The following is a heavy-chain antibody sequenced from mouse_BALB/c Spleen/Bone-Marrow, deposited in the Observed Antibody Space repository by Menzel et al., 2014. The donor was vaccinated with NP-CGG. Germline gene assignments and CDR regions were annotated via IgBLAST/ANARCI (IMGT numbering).Heavy chain of an antibody. V-gene: IGHV1-69*02. CDR3: TRSEYYFDY. Sequence: QVQLKESGAELVRPGASVKLSCKASGYTFTSYWINWVKQRPGQGLEWIGNIYPSDSYTNYNQKFKDKATLTVDKSSSTAYMQLSSPTSEDSAVYYCTRSEYYFDYWDQGTTLTVSS. J-gene: IGHJ2*01. CDR2: IYPSDSYT. CDR1: GYTFTSYW.